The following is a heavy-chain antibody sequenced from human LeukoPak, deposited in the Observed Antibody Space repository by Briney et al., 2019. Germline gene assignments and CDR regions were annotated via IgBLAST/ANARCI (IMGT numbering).Heavy chain of an antibody. CDR2: ISAYNGNT. J-gene: IGHJ4*02. CDR3: ARDKGGATGLDY. V-gene: IGHV1-18*01. CDR1: GYTFTSYG. D-gene: IGHD1-26*01. Sequence: ASVTVSCKASGYTFTSYGISWVRQAPGQGLEWMGWISAYNGNTNYAQKLQGRVTMTTGTSTSTAYMELRSLRSDDTAAYYCARDKGGATGLDYWGQGTLVTVSS.